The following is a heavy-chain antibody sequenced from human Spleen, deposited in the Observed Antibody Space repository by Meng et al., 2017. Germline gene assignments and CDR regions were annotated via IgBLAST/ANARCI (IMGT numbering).Heavy chain of an antibody. V-gene: IGHV1-2*02. CDR2: INPKSGAT. J-gene: IGHJ4*02. Sequence: ASAKVSCKASGYSFTSYYLHWVRQVPGQGLEWMGWINPKSGATHFVEKFQGRVTLIRDTSITTASLELSRLRSDDTAVYYCAREAIVSTTGGPFDSWGQGTLVTVSS. CDR1: GYSFTSYY. D-gene: IGHD5/OR15-5a*01. CDR3: AREAIVSTTGGPFDS.